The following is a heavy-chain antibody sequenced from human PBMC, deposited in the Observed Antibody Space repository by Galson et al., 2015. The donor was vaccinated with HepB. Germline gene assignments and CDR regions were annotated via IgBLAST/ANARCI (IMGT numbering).Heavy chain of an antibody. V-gene: IGHV3-21*04. CDR1: GFTFSSYS. Sequence: SLRLSCAASGFTFSSYSMNWVRQAPGKGLEWVSSISSSSSYIYYADSVKGRFTISRDNAKNTVYLQMNSLRVEDTAVYYCAKEFWSGCSPNYFDYWGQGTLVTVSS. D-gene: IGHD3-3*01. J-gene: IGHJ4*02. CDR3: AKEFWSGCSPNYFDY. CDR2: ISSSSSYI.